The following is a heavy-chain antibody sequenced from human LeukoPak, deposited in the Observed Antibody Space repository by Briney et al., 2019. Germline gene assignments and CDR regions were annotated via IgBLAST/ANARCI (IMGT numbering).Heavy chain of an antibody. CDR2: INPDGSEK. Sequence: GGSLRLSCAASGFTFSYFWMSWVRQAPGKGLEGVANINPDGSEKNYVDSVKGRFTISRDSAKNSLYLQMDSLRAEDTAIYYCARCSGWAFKNWGQGNLVTVSS. V-gene: IGHV3-7*01. CDR1: GFTFSYFW. J-gene: IGHJ4*02. D-gene: IGHD6-19*01. CDR3: ARCSGWAFKN.